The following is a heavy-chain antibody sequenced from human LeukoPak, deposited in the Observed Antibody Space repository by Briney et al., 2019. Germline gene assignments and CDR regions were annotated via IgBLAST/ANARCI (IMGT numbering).Heavy chain of an antibody. CDR1: GFTFNSYA. V-gene: IGHV3-23*01. Sequence: AGGSLRLSCAASGFTFNSYAMSWVRQAPGKGLEWVSAISGSGGSTYYADSVKGRFTISRDNSKNTLYLQMNSLIAEDTAVYYCAKLIAVGDYDYWGQGTLVTVSS. CDR2: ISGSGGST. CDR3: AKLIAVGDYDY. D-gene: IGHD3-10*01. J-gene: IGHJ4*02.